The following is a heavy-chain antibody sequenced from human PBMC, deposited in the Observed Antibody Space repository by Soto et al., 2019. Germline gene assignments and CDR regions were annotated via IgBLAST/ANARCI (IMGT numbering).Heavy chain of an antibody. V-gene: IGHV1-2*02. CDR2: INPNSGGT. J-gene: IGHJ4*02. CDR3: AKDLVYRYDILTDYPRFDN. Sequence: AAVKFSCKSSGYTFTGYYMHWVRQARGQGLEWMGWINPNSGGTNYAQKFQGRVTMTRDTSISTAYMELSRLRVEDTAVYHCAKDLVYRYDILTDYPRFDNWGQGALVTVSS. D-gene: IGHD3-9*01. CDR1: GYTFTGYY.